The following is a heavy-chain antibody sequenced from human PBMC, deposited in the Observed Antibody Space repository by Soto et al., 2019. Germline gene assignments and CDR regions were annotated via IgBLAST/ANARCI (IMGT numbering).Heavy chain of an antibody. CDR1: GYTFTSYY. Sequence: ASVKVSFKASGYTFTSYYMHWVRQAPGQGLEWMGIINPSGGSTSYAQKFQGRVTMTRDTSTSTVYMELSSLRSEDTAVYYCARAVQPSTNYYYYGMDVWGQGTTVTVSS. D-gene: IGHD5-18*01. J-gene: IGHJ6*02. CDR2: INPSGGST. V-gene: IGHV1-46*01. CDR3: ARAVQPSTNYYYYGMDV.